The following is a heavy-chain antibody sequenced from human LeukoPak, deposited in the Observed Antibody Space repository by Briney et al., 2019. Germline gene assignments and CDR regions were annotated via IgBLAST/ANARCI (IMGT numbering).Heavy chain of an antibody. Sequence: SETLSLTCAVYGGSFSGYYWSWIRQPPGKGLEWIGEINHSGSTNYNPSLKSRVTISVDTSKNQFSLKLSSVTAAGTAVYYCARARGRAAAGTRYFDLWGRGTLVTVSS. CDR2: INHSGST. V-gene: IGHV4-34*01. J-gene: IGHJ2*01. D-gene: IGHD6-13*01. CDR1: GGSFSGYY. CDR3: ARARGRAAAGTRYFDL.